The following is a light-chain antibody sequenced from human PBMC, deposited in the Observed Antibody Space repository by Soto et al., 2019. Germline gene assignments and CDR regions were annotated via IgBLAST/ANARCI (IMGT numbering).Light chain of an antibody. V-gene: IGKV1-12*01. CDR2: GAS. CDR1: QGIRTW. J-gene: IGKJ5*01. CDR3: QQANSFPIT. Sequence: EIQMTQSPSSVSASVGYIVTITCRASQGIRTWLAWYQQKAGKAPNLLIYGASNLHSGVPSRFRGSGYGTNLTLTISSMQTEDFETYYCQQANSFPITFGHGTRLEIK.